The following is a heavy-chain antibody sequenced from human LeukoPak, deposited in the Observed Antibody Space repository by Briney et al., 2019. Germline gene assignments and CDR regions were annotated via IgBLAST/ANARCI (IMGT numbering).Heavy chain of an antibody. CDR3: ARDDGRVDV. CDR1: GYSISSGYY. V-gene: IGHV4-38-2*02. J-gene: IGHJ6*04. CDR2: IYHSGST. Sequence: SETLSLTCTVSGYSISSGYYWGWIRQPPGKGLEWIGSIYHSGSTYYNPSLKGRATISVDTSKNQFSLKLSSVTAADTAVYYCARDDGRVDVWGKGTTVTVSS.